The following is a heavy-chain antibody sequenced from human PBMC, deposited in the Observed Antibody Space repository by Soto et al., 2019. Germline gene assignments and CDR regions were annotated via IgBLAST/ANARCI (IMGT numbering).Heavy chain of an antibody. CDR1: GGSFSGYY. V-gene: IGHV4-34*01. Sequence: SETRSLTCAVYGGSFSGYYWSWIRQPPGKGLEWIGEINHSGSTNYNPALKSRVTISVDTSKNQFSLKLSSVTAAGTAVYYCARSHYFSSVSYYIKPINWFNPWGQGTLVTVSS. CDR2: INHSGST. CDR3: ARSHYFSSVSYYIKPINWFNP. D-gene: IGHD3-10*01. J-gene: IGHJ5*02.